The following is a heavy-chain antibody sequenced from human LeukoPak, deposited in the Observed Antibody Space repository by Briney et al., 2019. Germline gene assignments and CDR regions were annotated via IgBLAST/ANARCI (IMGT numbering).Heavy chain of an antibody. V-gene: IGHV3-7*01. CDR1: GFTFSSYW. CDR2: IKQDGSEK. Sequence: GGSLRLSCAASGFTFSSYWMTWVRQAPGKGLDWVANIKQDGSEKYYVDSVKGRFTISRDNAKNSLYLQMNSLRAEDTAVYYCARVTTATRNYYYYMDVWGKGTTVTVSS. CDR3: ARVTTATRNYYYYMDV. D-gene: IGHD1-1*01. J-gene: IGHJ6*03.